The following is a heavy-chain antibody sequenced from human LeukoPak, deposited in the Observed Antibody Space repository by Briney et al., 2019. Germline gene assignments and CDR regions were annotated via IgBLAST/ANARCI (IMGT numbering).Heavy chain of an antibody. CDR3: TRRAARWQFDL. V-gene: IGHV3-9*01. CDR1: GFNFDDYA. J-gene: IGHJ2*01. Sequence: GRSLRLSCAVSGFNFDDYAKHWVRQAPGRGLELVSGINWKTGNGIYADSVKGRFTISRDNAKNSLYLQMSSLRAEDTALYYCTRRAARWQFDLWGRGTLLTVSS. CDR2: INWKTGNG. D-gene: IGHD5-24*01.